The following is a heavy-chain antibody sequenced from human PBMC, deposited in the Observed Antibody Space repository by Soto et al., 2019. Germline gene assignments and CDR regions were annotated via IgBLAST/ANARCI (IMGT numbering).Heavy chain of an antibody. CDR3: ARASYCSGGSCYSY. J-gene: IGHJ4*02. V-gene: IGHV4-34*01. D-gene: IGHD2-15*01. Sequence: QVQLQQWGAGLLKPSETLSLTCAVYGGSFSGYYWSWIRQPPGKGLEWIGEINHSGSTNYNPSLKSRVTRSVDTSKNQFSLKLSSVTAADTAVYYCARASYCSGGSCYSYWGQGTLVTVSS. CDR2: INHSGST. CDR1: GGSFSGYY.